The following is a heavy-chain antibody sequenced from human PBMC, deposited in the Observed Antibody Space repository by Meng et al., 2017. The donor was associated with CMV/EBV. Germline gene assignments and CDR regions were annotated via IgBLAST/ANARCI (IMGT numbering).Heavy chain of an antibody. CDR2: IYWDDDK. J-gene: IGHJ5*02. D-gene: IGHD6-13*01. Sequence: QINLKESGPPLVKLTQTLTLTCTFSGFSLSTSGVGVGWIRQPPGKALEWLALIYWDDDKRYSPSLKSRLTITKDTSKNQVVLTMTNMDPVDTATYYCAHKGRRMAAAGINWFDPWGQGTLVTVSS. V-gene: IGHV2-5*02. CDR3: AHKGRRMAAAGINWFDP. CDR1: GFSLSTSGVG.